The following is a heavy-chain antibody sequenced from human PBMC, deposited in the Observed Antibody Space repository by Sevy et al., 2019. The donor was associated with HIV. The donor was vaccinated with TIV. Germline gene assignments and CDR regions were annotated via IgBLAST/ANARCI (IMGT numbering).Heavy chain of an antibody. J-gene: IGHJ4*02. CDR1: GGSISSYY. CDR3: ARGNKVATTD. CDR2: IYYSGST. D-gene: IGHD5-12*01. V-gene: IGHV4-59*01. Sequence: SETLSLTCTVSGGSISSYYWSWIRQPPGKGLEWIGYIYYSGSTNYNPSLKSRVTIAVDTSKNQFSLKLSSVTAADTAVYYCARGNKVATTDWGQGTLVTVSS.